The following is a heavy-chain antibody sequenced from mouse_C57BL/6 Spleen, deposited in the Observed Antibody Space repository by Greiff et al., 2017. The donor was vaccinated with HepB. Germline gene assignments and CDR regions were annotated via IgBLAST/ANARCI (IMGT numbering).Heavy chain of an antibody. CDR2: ISSGGSYT. J-gene: IGHJ3*01. CDR3: ARRDYDYGGFAY. Sequence: EVQLVESGGDLVKPGGSLKLSCAASGFTFSSYGMSWVRQTPDKRLEWVATISSGGSYTYNPDSVKGRFTISRDNAKNTLYLQMSSLKSEDTAMYYCARRDYDYGGFAYWGQGTLVTVSA. V-gene: IGHV5-6*01. CDR1: GFTFSSYG. D-gene: IGHD2-4*01.